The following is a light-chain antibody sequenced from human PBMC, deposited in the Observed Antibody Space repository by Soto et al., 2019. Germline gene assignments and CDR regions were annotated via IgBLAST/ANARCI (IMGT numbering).Light chain of an antibody. Sequence: EIVLTQSPGTLSLSPGDRATLSCKASQSVADNYLAWYQQKPGQAPRLLIYAASRRAIGIPDTFSGSGSGTAFTLTITRLETEDFALYYCQQYGHSPRTFGQGTKVEIK. V-gene: IGKV3-20*01. CDR2: AAS. CDR1: QSVADNY. CDR3: QQYGHSPRT. J-gene: IGKJ1*01.